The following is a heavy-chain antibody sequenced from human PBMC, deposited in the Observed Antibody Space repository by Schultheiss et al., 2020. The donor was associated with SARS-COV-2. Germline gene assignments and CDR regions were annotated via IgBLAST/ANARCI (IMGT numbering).Heavy chain of an antibody. Sequence: GSLKISCAASGFTFSRYNMNWVRQAPGKGLEWISYISSSSTTIYYSDSVKGRFTISRDNAKNSLYLEMNSLRAEDTAVYYCAKGRGYSYKGGFDYWGQGALVTVSS. CDR2: ISSSSTTI. D-gene: IGHD5-18*01. CDR3: AKGRGYSYKGGFDY. J-gene: IGHJ4*02. V-gene: IGHV3-48*01. CDR1: GFTFSRYN.